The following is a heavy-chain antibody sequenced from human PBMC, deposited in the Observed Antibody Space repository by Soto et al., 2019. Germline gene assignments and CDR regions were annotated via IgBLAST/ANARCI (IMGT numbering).Heavy chain of an antibody. D-gene: IGHD1-26*01. J-gene: IGHJ4*02. CDR2: IIPIFGTA. V-gene: IGHV1-69*01. CDR1: GGTISNYV. CDR3: AGGFSDEKSKYYFDY. Sequence: QVQLVQSGAEVKKPGSSVKVSCKASGGTISNYVISWVRQAPGQGLEWMGGIIPIFGTANYAQKFQGRVTITADESTSTAYMELSSLRSEDTAVYYCAGGFSDEKSKYYFDYWGQGTLVTVSS.